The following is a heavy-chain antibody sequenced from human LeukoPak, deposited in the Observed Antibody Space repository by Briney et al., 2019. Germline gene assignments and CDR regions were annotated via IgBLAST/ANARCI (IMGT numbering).Heavy chain of an antibody. CDR2: INPNSGGT. CDR1: GYTFTSYY. V-gene: IGHV1-2*02. J-gene: IGHJ5*02. Sequence: ASVKVSCKASGYTFTSYYMHWVRQAPGQGLEWMGWINPNSGGTNYAQKFQGRVTMTRDTSISTAYMELSRLRSDDTAVYYCAREGYLVRGVIGPYIWFDPWGQGTLVTVSS. D-gene: IGHD3-10*01. CDR3: AREGYLVRGVIGPYIWFDP.